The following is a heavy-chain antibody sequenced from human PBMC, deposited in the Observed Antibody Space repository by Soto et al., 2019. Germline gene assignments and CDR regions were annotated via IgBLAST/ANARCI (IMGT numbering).Heavy chain of an antibody. J-gene: IGHJ4*02. Sequence: GGSLRLSCAASGFTFSGSAMHWVRQASGKGLEWVGRIRSKANSYATAFAASVKGRFTISRDDSKNTAYLQMNSLKTEDTAVYYCTRRSITIFGVVTFDYWGQGTLVTVSS. CDR2: IRSKANSYAT. CDR1: GFTFSGSA. V-gene: IGHV3-73*01. CDR3: TRRSITIFGVVTFDY. D-gene: IGHD3-3*01.